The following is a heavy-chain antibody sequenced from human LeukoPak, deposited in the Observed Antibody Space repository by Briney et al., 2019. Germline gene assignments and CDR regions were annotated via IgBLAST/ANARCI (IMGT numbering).Heavy chain of an antibody. CDR1: GFTFSDYY. D-gene: IGHD6-19*01. CDR2: ISSSGSTI. J-gene: IGHJ3*02. CDR3: ARDRQWLTDAFDI. V-gene: IGHV3-11*04. Sequence: GSLRLSCAASGFTFSDYYMSWIRQAPGKGLEWVSYISSSGSTIYYADSVEGRFTISRDNAKNSLYLQMNSLRAEDTAVYYCARDRQWLTDAFDIWGQGTMVTVSS.